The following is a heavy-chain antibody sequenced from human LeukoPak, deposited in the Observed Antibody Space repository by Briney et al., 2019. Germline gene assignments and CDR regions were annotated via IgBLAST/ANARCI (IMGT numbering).Heavy chain of an antibody. J-gene: IGHJ5*02. CDR3: ATHRIYCTNGVCYAWFDP. CDR1: GYTLTELS. CDR2: FDPEDGET. D-gene: IGHD2-8*01. Sequence: ASVKVSCKVSGYTLTELSMHWVRQAPGKGLEWMRGFDPEDGETIYAQKFQGRVTMTEDTSTDTAYMELSSLRSEDTAVYYCATHRIYCTNGVCYAWFDPWGQGTLVTVSS. V-gene: IGHV1-24*01.